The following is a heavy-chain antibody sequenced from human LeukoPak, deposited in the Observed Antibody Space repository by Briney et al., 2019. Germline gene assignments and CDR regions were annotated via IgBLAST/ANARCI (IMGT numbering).Heavy chain of an antibody. D-gene: IGHD4-23*01. Sequence: GGSLRLSCAASGFTFSSYGMHWVRQAPGKGLEWVAVISYDGSNKYYADSMKGQFTISRDNSKNTLYLQMNSLRPEDTAVYYCAKDRRDYGGNIDYWGQGTLVTVSS. J-gene: IGHJ4*02. CDR2: ISYDGSNK. V-gene: IGHV3-30*18. CDR3: AKDRRDYGGNIDY. CDR1: GFTFSSYG.